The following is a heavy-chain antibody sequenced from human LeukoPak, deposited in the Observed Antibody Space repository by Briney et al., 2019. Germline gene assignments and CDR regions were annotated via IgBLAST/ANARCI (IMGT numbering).Heavy chain of an antibody. V-gene: IGHV4-30-4*08. CDR3: ARGSIETAAAGVDP. CDR2: IYYSGST. D-gene: IGHD6-13*01. CDR1: GGSISGGDYY. J-gene: IGHJ5*02. Sequence: PSETLSLTCTVSGGSISGGDYYWSWIRQPPGKGLEWIGYIYYSGSTYYNPSLKSRVTISVDTSKNQFSLKLSSVTAADTAVYYCARGSIETAAAGVDPWGQGTLVTVSS.